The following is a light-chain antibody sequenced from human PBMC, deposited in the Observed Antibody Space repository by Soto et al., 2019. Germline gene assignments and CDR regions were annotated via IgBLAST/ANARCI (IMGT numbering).Light chain of an antibody. CDR3: QQHNARPLT. J-gene: IGKJ3*01. Sequence: IVLTQSPGTLSVSPGERVILSCRASQTLRNKLAWYQQKPGQAPRLHIYGGFTRATGIPARFSGSGSGTEFTLTIISLQSEGFAIYYCQQHNARPLTFGPGTKLDLK. CDR1: QTLRNK. CDR2: GGF. V-gene: IGKV3-15*01.